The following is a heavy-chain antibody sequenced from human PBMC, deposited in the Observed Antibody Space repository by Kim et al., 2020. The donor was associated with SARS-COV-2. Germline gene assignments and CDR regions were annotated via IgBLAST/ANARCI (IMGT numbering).Heavy chain of an antibody. Sequence: SYIYYADSVKGRFTISRDNAKNSLYLQMNSLRAEDTAVYYCASLVGAIDYWGQGTLVTVSS. CDR2: SYI. V-gene: IGHV3-21*01. CDR3: ASLVGAIDY. J-gene: IGHJ4*02. D-gene: IGHD1-26*01.